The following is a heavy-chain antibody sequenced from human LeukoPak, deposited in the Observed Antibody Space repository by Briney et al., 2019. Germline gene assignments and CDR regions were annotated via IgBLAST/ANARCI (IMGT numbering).Heavy chain of an antibody. CDR3: ARDSRYYDFWSGYLDY. J-gene: IGHJ4*02. D-gene: IGHD3-3*01. V-gene: IGHV4-4*07. Sequence: PSETLSLTCSASGGFISNYYWSWIRQPAGKGLEWIGRISTSGNTNYNPSLKSRVTMSVDTSKNQFFLNLNSVTAADTAVYYCARDSRYYDFWSGYLDYWGQGTLVTVSS. CDR2: ISTSGNT. CDR1: GGFISNYY.